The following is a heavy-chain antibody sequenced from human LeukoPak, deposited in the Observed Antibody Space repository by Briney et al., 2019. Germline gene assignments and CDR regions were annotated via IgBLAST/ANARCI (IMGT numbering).Heavy chain of an antibody. Sequence: ASVKVSCKASGGTFSSYAISWVRQAPGQGLEWMGRIIPIFGTANYAQKFQGRVMITTDEPTSTAYMELSSLRSEDTAVYYCARDLYDSSGYYYRYYFDYWGQGTLVTVSS. V-gene: IGHV1-69*05. J-gene: IGHJ4*02. CDR1: GGTFSSYA. CDR3: ARDLYDSSGYYYRYYFDY. D-gene: IGHD3-22*01. CDR2: IIPIFGTA.